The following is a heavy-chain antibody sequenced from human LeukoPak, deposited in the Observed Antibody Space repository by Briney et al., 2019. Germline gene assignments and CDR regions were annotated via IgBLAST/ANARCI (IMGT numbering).Heavy chain of an antibody. V-gene: IGHV4-59*08. CDR1: GDSLSSFY. CDR3: ARGGNWNDAFDY. Sequence: SETLSLTCTVSGDSLSSFYWSWIRRSPGKGLEWIGYIYYKGRTNYNPSLKSRVTMSVDTSKRQFSLNLSALTAADTAVYYCARGGNWNDAFDYWGQGTLVTVSS. J-gene: IGHJ4*02. D-gene: IGHD1-20*01. CDR2: IYYKGRT.